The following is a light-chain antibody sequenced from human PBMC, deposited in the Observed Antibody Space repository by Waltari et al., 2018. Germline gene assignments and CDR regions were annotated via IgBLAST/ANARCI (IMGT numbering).Light chain of an antibody. V-gene: IGLV2-11*01. CDR2: DVS. Sequence: QSALTQPRSVSGSPGQSVTISCTGTSSDVGGYNSVPWYQQHPGKAPKLIIYDVSKRASGVPDRFSGSKSDNTASLTISGLHTEDEADYYCCSYAGSYTFVVFGGGTKLTVL. CDR3: CSYAGSYTFVV. CDR1: SSDVGGYNS. J-gene: IGLJ2*01.